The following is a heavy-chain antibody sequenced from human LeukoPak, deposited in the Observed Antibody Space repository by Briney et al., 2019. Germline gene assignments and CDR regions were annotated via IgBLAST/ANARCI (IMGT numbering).Heavy chain of an antibody. CDR2: ISWNSGSI. D-gene: IGHD3-3*01. J-gene: IGHJ4*02. CDR3: ARDSGTIFGVVMGY. Sequence: GGSLRLSCAASGFTFDDYAMHWVRQAPGKGLEWVSGISWNSGSIDYADSVKGRFTISRDNAKNSLYLQMNSLRAEDTAVYYCARDSGTIFGVVMGYWGQGTLVTVSS. V-gene: IGHV3-9*01. CDR1: GFTFDDYA.